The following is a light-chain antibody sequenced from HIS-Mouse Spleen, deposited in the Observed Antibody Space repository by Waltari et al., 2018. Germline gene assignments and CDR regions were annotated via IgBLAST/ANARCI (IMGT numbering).Light chain of an antibody. CDR1: SSDGGGYNY. Sequence: QSALTQPASVSGSPGQSSTISCTGTSSDGGGYNYVPSYQQPPGKAPKLMIYEVSNRPSGVSNRFSGSKSGNTASLTISGLQAEDEADYYCSSYTSSSTPYVFGTGTKVTVL. CDR2: EVS. J-gene: IGLJ1*01. CDR3: SSYTSSSTPYV. V-gene: IGLV2-14*01.